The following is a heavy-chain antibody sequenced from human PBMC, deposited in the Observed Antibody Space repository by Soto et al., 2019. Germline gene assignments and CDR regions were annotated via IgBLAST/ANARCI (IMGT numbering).Heavy chain of an antibody. V-gene: IGHV1-18*01. J-gene: IGHJ5*02. Sequence: QVQLVQSGAEVKKPGASVKVSCKASGYTFTSYGISWVRQAPGQGLEWMGWISAYNGNTNYAQKLQGRVTMTTDTSXXTXYXXLRSLRSDDTAVYYCAREGVTMVRGPKRAINWFDPWGQGTLVTVSS. CDR2: ISAYNGNT. CDR3: AREGVTMVRGPKRAINWFDP. D-gene: IGHD3-10*01. CDR1: GYTFTSYG.